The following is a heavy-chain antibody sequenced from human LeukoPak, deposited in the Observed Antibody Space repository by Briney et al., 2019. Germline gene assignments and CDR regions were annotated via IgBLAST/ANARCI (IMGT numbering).Heavy chain of an antibody. CDR3: ARGAVLGIVVVTAIPGY. J-gene: IGHJ4*02. V-gene: IGHV1-46*01. CDR1: GYTFTGYY. CDR2: INPSGGST. Sequence: ASVKVSCKASGYTFTGYYMHWVRQAPGQGLEWMGIINPSGGSTSYAQKFQGRVTMTRDTSTSTVYMELSSLRSEDTAVYYCARGAVLGIVVVTAIPGYWGQGTLVTVSS. D-gene: IGHD2-21*02.